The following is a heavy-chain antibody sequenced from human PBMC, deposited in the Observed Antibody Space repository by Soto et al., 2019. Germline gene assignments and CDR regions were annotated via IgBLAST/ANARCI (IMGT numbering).Heavy chain of an antibody. Sequence: QVQVVESGGGVVEPGRSLRLSCAASGFSFSRYAIHWVRQASGKGLEWVAVISKDGSHKYYLESVKGRFTISRDNSKNILSLQMNSLRDEDTAVYYCARSRSGAVADSFDFWGQGTLVTVSS. CDR3: ARSRSGAVADSFDF. D-gene: IGHD3-10*01. J-gene: IGHJ4*02. CDR1: GFSFSRYA. CDR2: ISKDGSHK. V-gene: IGHV3-30*04.